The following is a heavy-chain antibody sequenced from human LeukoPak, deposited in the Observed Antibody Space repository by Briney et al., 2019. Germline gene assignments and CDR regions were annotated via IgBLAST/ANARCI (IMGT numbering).Heavy chain of an antibody. D-gene: IGHD3-10*02. J-gene: IGHJ4*02. CDR1: GFTSSSYG. Sequence: GGSLRLSCAASGFTSSSYGMHWVRQAPGKGLEWVAVISYDGSNKYYADSVKGRFTISRDNSKNTLYLQMNSLRAEDTAVYYCAKALPLITMSSLDYWGQGTLVTVSS. CDR2: ISYDGSNK. V-gene: IGHV3-30*18. CDR3: AKALPLITMSSLDY.